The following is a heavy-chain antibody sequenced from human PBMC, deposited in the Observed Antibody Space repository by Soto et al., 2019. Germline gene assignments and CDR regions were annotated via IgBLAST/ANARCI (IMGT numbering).Heavy chain of an antibody. CDR2: IYYSGST. CDR3: ARHDGFSSGWIFGY. V-gene: IGHV4-39*01. J-gene: IGHJ4*01. D-gene: IGHD6-19*01. Sequence: PSETLSLTCTVSSAPVSSSTYTWGWIRQPPGKGLEWIGSIYYSGSTYSNPSLKSRVTISVDTSNNQLSLKLRSVTAADTAVYYCARHDGFSSGWIFGYWGHGTLVTVSS. CDR1: SAPVSSSTYT.